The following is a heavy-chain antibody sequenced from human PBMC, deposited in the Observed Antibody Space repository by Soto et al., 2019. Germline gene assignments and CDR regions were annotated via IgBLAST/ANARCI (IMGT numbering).Heavy chain of an antibody. D-gene: IGHD3-16*02. CDR1: GFTFSSYG. J-gene: IGHJ4*02. CDR2: ISYDGSNK. Sequence: PGGSLRLSCAASGFTFSSYGMHWVRQAPGKGLEWVAVISYDGSNKYYADSVKGRFTISRDNSKNTLYLQMNSLRAEDTAVYYCAKDFLSFWAIRRPLSGGQATDYWGQGTLVTVSS. CDR3: AKDFLSFWAIRRPLSGGQATDY. V-gene: IGHV3-30*18.